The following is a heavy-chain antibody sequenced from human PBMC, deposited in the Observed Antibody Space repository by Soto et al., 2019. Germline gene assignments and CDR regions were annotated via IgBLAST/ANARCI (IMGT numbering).Heavy chain of an antibody. Sequence: GECLKISCKGSGYSFTSYWISWVRQMPGKGLEWMGRIDPSDSYTNYGPSFQGHVTISADKSISTAYLQWSSLKASDTAMYYCARHGGKSYGDYYYYYGMDVWGQGTTVTVSS. J-gene: IGHJ6*02. CDR1: GYSFTSYW. CDR3: ARHGGKSYGDYYYYYGMDV. D-gene: IGHD2-15*01. V-gene: IGHV5-10-1*01. CDR2: IDPSDSYT.